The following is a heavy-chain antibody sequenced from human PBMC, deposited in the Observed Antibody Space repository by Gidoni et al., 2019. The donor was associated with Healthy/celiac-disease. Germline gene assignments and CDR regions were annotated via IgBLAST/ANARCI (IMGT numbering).Heavy chain of an antibody. Sequence: EVQLVQSGAEVKQPGESLTISCKGSGYSFTTCCMRCVRQMPGTGLEWMRTIYPSGSEPRYSPSCRGQGTISADKSISTAYLQWSSLKASDTAMYYCARHMSYGSGSSKDYYYYYMDVWGKGTTVTVSS. CDR1: GYSFTTCC. D-gene: IGHD3-10*01. J-gene: IGHJ6*03. V-gene: IGHV5-51*01. CDR3: ARHMSYGSGSSKDYYYYYMDV. CDR2: IYPSGSEP.